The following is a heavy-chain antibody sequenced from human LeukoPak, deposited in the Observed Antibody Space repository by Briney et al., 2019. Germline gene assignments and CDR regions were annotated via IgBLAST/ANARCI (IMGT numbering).Heavy chain of an antibody. CDR3: ARENVAMATIPRAFDI. V-gene: IGHV4-59*01. CDR1: GGSISSYY. CDR2: IYYSGST. D-gene: IGHD5-24*01. Sequence: SETLSLTCTVSGGSISSYYWSWIRQPPGKGLEWIGYIYYSGSTNYNPSLKSRVTISVDTSKNQFSLKLSSVTAADTAVYYCARENVAMATIPRAFDIWGQGTMVTVSS. J-gene: IGHJ3*02.